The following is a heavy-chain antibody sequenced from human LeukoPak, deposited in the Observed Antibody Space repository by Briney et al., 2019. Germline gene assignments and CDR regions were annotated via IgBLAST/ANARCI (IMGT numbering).Heavy chain of an antibody. CDR2: ISHTGSDT. J-gene: IGHJ4*02. CDR3: ANRFYGSGSFYGD. Sequence: PTGGSLRLSCAASRFTFSSYAMSWVRQAPGKGLEWVSAISHTGSDTYYADSVKDRFSISRDNSKNTLYLQMNSLRAEDTALYYCANRFYGSGSFYGDWGRGSLVTVSS. CDR1: RFTFSSYA. V-gene: IGHV3-23*01. D-gene: IGHD3-10*01.